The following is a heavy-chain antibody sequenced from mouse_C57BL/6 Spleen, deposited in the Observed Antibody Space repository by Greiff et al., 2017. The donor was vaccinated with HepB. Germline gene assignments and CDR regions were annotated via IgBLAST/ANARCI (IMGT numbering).Heavy chain of an antibody. D-gene: IGHD2-4*01. CDR3: AGDYDDV. CDR2: IYPGDGDT. J-gene: IGHJ1*03. Sequence: ESGPELVKPGASVKISCKASGYAFSSSWMNWVKQRPGKGLEWIGRIYPGDGDTNYNGKFKGKATLTADKSSSTAYMQLSSLTSEDSAVYFCAGDYDDVWGTGTTVTVSS. CDR1: GYAFSSSW. V-gene: IGHV1-82*01.